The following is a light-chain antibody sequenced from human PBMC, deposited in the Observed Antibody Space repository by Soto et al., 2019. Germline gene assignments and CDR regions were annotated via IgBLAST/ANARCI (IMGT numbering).Light chain of an antibody. V-gene: IGKV1-39*01. CDR2: AAS. CDR1: QSITSY. CDR3: QQSYITPYT. J-gene: IGKJ2*01. Sequence: DIQMTHSPSSLSASVGDRVTITCRASQSITSYLNWYQQKPGKAPKFLIYAASSLQSGVPSRFSGSGSGILFTLTITSLQPEDFATYYCQQSYITPYTFGQGTRLE.